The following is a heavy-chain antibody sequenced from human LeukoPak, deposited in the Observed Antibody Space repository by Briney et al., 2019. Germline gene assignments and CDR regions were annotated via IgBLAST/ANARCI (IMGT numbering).Heavy chain of an antibody. CDR2: IYYSGTT. V-gene: IGHV4-31*03. CDR1: GGSINSGGYY. D-gene: IGHD3-22*01. Sequence: SQTLSLTCTVSGGSINSGGYYWTWIRQHPGKGLEWIGYIYYSGTTYYNPSLKSRVTLSVDTSKNQFSLKLSSVTAADTAVYYCARGGYDTSGYSVYYFDYWGQGTLVTVSS. CDR3: ARGGYDTSGYSVYYFDY. J-gene: IGHJ4*02.